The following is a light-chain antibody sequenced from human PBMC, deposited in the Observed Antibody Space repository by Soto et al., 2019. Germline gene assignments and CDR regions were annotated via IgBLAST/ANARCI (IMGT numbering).Light chain of an antibody. Sequence: DIQMTQSPSTLSAFVGDRVTITCRASQSISSWLAWYQQKPGRAPKLLIYKASTLESGVPSRFSGSGSGTEFTLTISSLQPDDFATYYCHQYDSYLYTFGQGTKLEI. V-gene: IGKV1-5*03. J-gene: IGKJ2*01. CDR1: QSISSW. CDR3: HQYDSYLYT. CDR2: KAS.